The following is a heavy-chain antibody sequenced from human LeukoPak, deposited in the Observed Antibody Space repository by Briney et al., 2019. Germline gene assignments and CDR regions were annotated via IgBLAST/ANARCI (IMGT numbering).Heavy chain of an antibody. V-gene: IGHV3-48*03. D-gene: IGHD3-22*01. CDR2: ISSSGSTI. J-gene: IGHJ4*02. CDR3: ARDLSDSSGYYPDY. Sequence: GGSLRLSCAASGFTFSSYEMNWVRQAPGKGLEWVSYISSSGSTIYYADSVKGRFTISRDNAKNSLYLQMNSLRAEDTAVYYCARDLSDSSGYYPDYWGQGTLVTVSS. CDR1: GFTFSSYE.